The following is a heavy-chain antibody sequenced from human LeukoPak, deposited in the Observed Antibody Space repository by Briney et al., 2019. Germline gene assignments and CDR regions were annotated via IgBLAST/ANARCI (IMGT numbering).Heavy chain of an antibody. V-gene: IGHV3-23*01. Sequence: GRSLRLSCAASGFTFSSYAMSWVRQAPGKGLEWVSAISGSGGSTYYADSVKGRFTISRDNSKNTLYLQMNSLRAEDTAVYYCAKSLSFSAAQGDFDYWGQGTLVTVSS. D-gene: IGHD6-13*01. CDR3: AKSLSFSAAQGDFDY. J-gene: IGHJ4*02. CDR1: GFTFSSYA. CDR2: ISGSGGST.